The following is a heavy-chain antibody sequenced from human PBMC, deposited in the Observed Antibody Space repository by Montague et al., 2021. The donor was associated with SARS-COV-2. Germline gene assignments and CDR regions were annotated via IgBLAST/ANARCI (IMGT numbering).Heavy chain of an antibody. CDR1: GSTFDDYG. Sequence: SLRLSCAASGSTFDDYGMSWVRQGPGKGLEWVSGITRNGDSTDFADSVKGRFTISRDNAKNSLYLQMNSLRAEDTALYYCVRGFRNGPFDFWGQGTLVSVSS. V-gene: IGHV3-20*04. J-gene: IGHJ4*02. CDR3: VRGFRNGPFDF. CDR2: ITRNGDST. D-gene: IGHD1-14*01.